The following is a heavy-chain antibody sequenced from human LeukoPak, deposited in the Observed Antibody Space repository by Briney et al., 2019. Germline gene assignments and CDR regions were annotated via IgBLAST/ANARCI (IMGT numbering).Heavy chain of an antibody. V-gene: IGHV3-30*18. CDR2: ISYDGSNK. Sequence: PGGSLRLSCGASGFXFSRHDMNWVRQAPGKGLEWVAVISYDGSNKYYADSVKGRFTISRDNSKNTLYLQMNSLRTEDTAVYYCAKGVSSSWSNDAFGIWGQGTMVTVSS. D-gene: IGHD6-13*01. CDR1: GFXFSRHD. CDR3: AKGVSSSWSNDAFGI. J-gene: IGHJ3*02.